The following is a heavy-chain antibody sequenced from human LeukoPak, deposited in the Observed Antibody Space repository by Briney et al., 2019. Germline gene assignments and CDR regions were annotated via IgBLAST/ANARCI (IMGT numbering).Heavy chain of an antibody. J-gene: IGHJ4*02. D-gene: IGHD1-26*01. CDR3: ARVTGSIDY. V-gene: IGHV1-8*01. CDR1: GYTFTNYD. Sequence: ASVKVSCKASGYTFTNYDINWVRQAIGQGLEWMGWMNPKSGYTGYAQKFQGRVTMTRDTSISTAYMELGSLRSEDTAVYCCARVTGSIDYWGQGTLVTVSS. CDR2: MNPKSGYT.